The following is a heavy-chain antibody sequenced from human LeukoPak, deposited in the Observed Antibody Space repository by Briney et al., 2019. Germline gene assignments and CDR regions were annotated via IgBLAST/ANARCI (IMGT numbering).Heavy chain of an antibody. CDR2: IYYSGST. J-gene: IGHJ4*02. CDR1: GGSTSSYY. D-gene: IGHD3-9*01. Sequence: SETLSLTCTVSGGSTSSYYWSWIRQPPGKGLEWIGYIYYSGSTNYNPSLKSRVTISVDTSKNQFSLKLSSVTAADTAVYYCARLRYFDWFQNPYYFDYWGQGTLVTVSS. CDR3: ARLRYFDWFQNPYYFDY. V-gene: IGHV4-59*08.